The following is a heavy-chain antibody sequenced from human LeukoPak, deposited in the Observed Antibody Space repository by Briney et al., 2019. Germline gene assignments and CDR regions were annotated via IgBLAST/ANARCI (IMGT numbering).Heavy chain of an antibody. Sequence: GGSLRLSCAASGFTFSNAWMNWVRQAPGKGLEWVGRIKSKTDGGTTDYAAPVKGRFTISRDDSKNTLYLQMNSLKTEDTAVYYCTTDPGYYYDSSGYLRDFDYWGPGTLVTVSS. CDR1: GFTFSNAW. CDR2: IKSKTDGGTT. D-gene: IGHD3-22*01. CDR3: TTDPGYYYDSSGYLRDFDY. V-gene: IGHV3-15*07. J-gene: IGHJ4*02.